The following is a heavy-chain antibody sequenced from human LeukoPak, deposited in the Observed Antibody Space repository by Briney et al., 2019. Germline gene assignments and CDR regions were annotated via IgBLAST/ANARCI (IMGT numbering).Heavy chain of an antibody. Sequence: PSETLSLTCAVYGGSFGDYYWSWIRQAPGKGLEWIGEINYRGTTTYNPSLKSRVYISIDNSNRQFSLNLRSVTAADTAVYYCAFLFYNIWGGPFSDSWGRGTLVTVSS. D-gene: IGHD3-3*01. J-gene: IGHJ4*02. V-gene: IGHV4-34*01. CDR2: INYRGTT. CDR1: GGSFGDYY. CDR3: AFLFYNIWGGPFSDS.